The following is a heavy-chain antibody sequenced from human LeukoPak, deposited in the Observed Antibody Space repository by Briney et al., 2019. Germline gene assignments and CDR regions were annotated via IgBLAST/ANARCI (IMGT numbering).Heavy chain of an antibody. J-gene: IGHJ3*02. V-gene: IGHV3-23*01. D-gene: IGHD2-21*01. Sequence: GGSLRLSCAASGFTFSSYAMSWVRQAPGRGLEWVSAISGSGGSTYYADSVKGRFTISRDNSKNTLYLQMNSLGAEDTAVYYCAKVTYCGGDCYGLINAFDIWGQGTMVTVSS. CDR3: AKVTYCGGDCYGLINAFDI. CDR1: GFTFSSYA. CDR2: ISGSGGST.